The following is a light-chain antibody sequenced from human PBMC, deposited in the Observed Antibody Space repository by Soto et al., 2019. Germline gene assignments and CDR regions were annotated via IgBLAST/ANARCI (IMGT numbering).Light chain of an antibody. CDR2: TAS. CDR1: QSISSW. CDR3: QQYNSYPLT. J-gene: IGKJ3*01. V-gene: IGKV1-5*03. Sequence: DIQMTQSPSTLSASIGDRVTITCRASQSISSWLAWYQQKPGKAPNLLIYTASNLESGVPSRFSGSGSGTEFTLTISSLLPDDFATYYCQQYNSYPLTFGPGTKVDIK.